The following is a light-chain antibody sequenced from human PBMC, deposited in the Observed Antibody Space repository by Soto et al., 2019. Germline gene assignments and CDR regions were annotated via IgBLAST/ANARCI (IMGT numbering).Light chain of an antibody. CDR3: TSYTSSSTLEV. CDR2: DVS. V-gene: IGLV2-14*01. CDR1: SSDVGGYNY. J-gene: IGLJ2*01. Sequence: QSALTQPASVSGSPGQSITISCTGTSSDVGGYNYVSWYQQHPGKAPKLMIYDVSYRPSGVSNRFSGSKSCNTASLTISGLQAEDEADYYCTSYTSSSTLEVFGGGTKVTVL.